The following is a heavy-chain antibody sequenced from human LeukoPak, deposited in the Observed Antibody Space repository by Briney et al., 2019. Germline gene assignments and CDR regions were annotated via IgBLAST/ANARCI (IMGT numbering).Heavy chain of an antibody. V-gene: IGHV4-30-2*01. J-gene: IGHJ4*02. D-gene: IGHD3-22*01. CDR1: GGSISSGGYS. CDR3: AAIRRDYYDSSGPLDY. Sequence: SETLSLTCAVSGGSISSGGYSWSWLRQPPGTGLEWIGYIYHSGSTYYNPSLKSRVTISVDRSKNQFSLKLSSVTAADTAVYYCAAIRRDYYDSSGPLDYWGQGTLVTVSS. CDR2: IYHSGST.